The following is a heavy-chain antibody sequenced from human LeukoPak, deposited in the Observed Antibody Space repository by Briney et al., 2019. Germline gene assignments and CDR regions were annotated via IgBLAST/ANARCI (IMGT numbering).Heavy chain of an antibody. V-gene: IGHV3-30*18. CDR2: ISYDGSNK. Sequence: PGGSLRLSCAASGFTFSSYGVHWVRQAPGKGLEWVAVISYDGSNKYYADSVKGRFTISRDNSKNTLYLQMNSLRAEDTAVYYCAKDLSVAGTENWFDPWGQGTLVTVS. D-gene: IGHD6-19*01. J-gene: IGHJ5*02. CDR1: GFTFSSYG. CDR3: AKDLSVAGTENWFDP.